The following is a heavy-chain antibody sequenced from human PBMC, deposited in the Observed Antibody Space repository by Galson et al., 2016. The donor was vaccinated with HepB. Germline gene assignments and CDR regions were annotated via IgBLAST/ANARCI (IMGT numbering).Heavy chain of an antibody. Sequence: SETLSLTCSVSGGTISSPNHYWAWIRQPPGKGLEWIGNIYYSGDTYCNPSLKSRVTISIDMSKNQFSLKLNSVTAADTAVYHCARDLILYTSSSPGGYWGQGTLVTVSS. CDR3: ARDLILYTSSSPGGY. CDR2: IYYSGDT. V-gene: IGHV4-39*02. D-gene: IGHD6-13*01. J-gene: IGHJ4*02. CDR1: GGTISSPNHY.